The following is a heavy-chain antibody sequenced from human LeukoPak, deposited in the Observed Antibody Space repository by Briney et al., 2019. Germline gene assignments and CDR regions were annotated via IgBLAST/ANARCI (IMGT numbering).Heavy chain of an antibody. CDR1: GGSISSGGYY. J-gene: IGHJ5*02. V-gene: IGHV4-31*03. Sequence: SETLSLTCTVSGGSISSGGYYWSWIRQHPGKGLEWIGYIYYSGSTYYNPSLKSRVTISVDTSKNQFSLKLSSVTAADTAVYCCARSLYYYGSGSHNWFDPWGQGTLVTVSS. CDR3: ARSLYYYGSGSHNWFDP. D-gene: IGHD3-10*01. CDR2: IYYSGST.